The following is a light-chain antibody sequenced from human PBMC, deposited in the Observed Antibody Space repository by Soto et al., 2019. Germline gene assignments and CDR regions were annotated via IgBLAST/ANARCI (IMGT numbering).Light chain of an antibody. V-gene: IGKV3-15*01. J-gene: IGKJ1*01. CDR3: QQYNNWPSWT. CDR2: DTS. Sequence: EIVMTQSPATLSLSPGERATLSCRASQSVSSYLAWYQHKPGQTPRLLIYDTSARATGVPARFSGSRSGTEFTLTISSLQSEDFAVYYCQQYNNWPSWTFGQGTKVDIK. CDR1: QSVSSY.